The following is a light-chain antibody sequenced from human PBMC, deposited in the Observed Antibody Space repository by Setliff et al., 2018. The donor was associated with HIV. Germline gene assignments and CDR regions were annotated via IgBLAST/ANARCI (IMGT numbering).Light chain of an antibody. V-gene: IGKV3-11*01. CDR3: QQRSNWPPGCS. J-gene: IGKJ4*01. Sequence: EIVLTQSPATLSLSPGESATLSCRASQNINRYLAWYQQKPGQAPRLLIYDASKRATGIPARFSGSGFGTDFTLTIASLESEDFAVYYCQQRSNWPPGCSFGGGTKVDI. CDR1: QNINRY. CDR2: DAS.